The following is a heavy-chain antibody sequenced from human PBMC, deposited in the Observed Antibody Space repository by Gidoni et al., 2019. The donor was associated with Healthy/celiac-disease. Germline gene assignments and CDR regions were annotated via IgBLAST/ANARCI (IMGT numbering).Heavy chain of an antibody. J-gene: IGHJ3*02. V-gene: IGHV4-34*01. CDR2: INHSGST. D-gene: IGHD5-18*01. CDR3: ARLNSMDTAMVRGDAFDI. Sequence: QVQLQQWGAGLLKPSETLSLTCAVSGGSFSGYYWSWIRQPPGKGLEWIGEINHSGSTNYNPSLKSRVTISVDTSKNQFSLKLSSVTAADTAVYYCARLNSMDTAMVRGDAFDIWGQGTMVTVSS. CDR1: GGSFSGYY.